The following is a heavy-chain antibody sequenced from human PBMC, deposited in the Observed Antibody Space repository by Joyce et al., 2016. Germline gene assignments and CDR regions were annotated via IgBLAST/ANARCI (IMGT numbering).Heavy chain of an antibody. CDR3: TGDRGYCSSTSCSYYGMDV. CDR1: GFTFSTYS. V-gene: IGHV3-21*01. J-gene: IGHJ6*02. CDR2: INNSSNYI. D-gene: IGHD2-2*01. Sequence: EVHLVESGGGLVKPGGSLRLSCAASGFTFSTYSMNWVRQAPGKGLEWISSINNSSNYIYYADSGKGRFTISRDNAKNSLYLQMNSLRAEDTALYYCTGDRGYCSSTSCSYYGMDVWGQGTTVTVSS.